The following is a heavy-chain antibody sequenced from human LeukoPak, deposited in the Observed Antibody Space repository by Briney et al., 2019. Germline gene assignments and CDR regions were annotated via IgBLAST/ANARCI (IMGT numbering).Heavy chain of an antibody. V-gene: IGHV3-30*03. Sequence: GGSLRLSCAASGFTFSSYGMHWVRQAPGKGLEWVAVISYDGSNKYYADSVKGRFTISRDNSKNTLYLQMNSLRAEDTAVYYCARVYDNSSPVDYWGQGTLVTVSS. D-gene: IGHD1-1*01. J-gene: IGHJ4*02. CDR1: GFTFSSYG. CDR2: ISYDGSNK. CDR3: ARVYDNSSPVDY.